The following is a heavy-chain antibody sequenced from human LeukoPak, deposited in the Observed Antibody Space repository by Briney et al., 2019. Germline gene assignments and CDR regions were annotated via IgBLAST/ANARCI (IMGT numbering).Heavy chain of an antibody. D-gene: IGHD3-10*01. J-gene: IGHJ6*02. CDR2: INHSGST. Sequence: SETLSLTCAVYGGSSSGYYWSWIRQPPGKGLEWIGEINHSGSTNYNPSLKSRVTISVDTSKNQFSLKLSSVTAADTAVYYCARGVAYYYGSGYYYYYYGMDVWGQGTTVTVSS. V-gene: IGHV4-34*01. CDR1: GGSSSGYY. CDR3: ARGVAYYYGSGYYYYYYGMDV.